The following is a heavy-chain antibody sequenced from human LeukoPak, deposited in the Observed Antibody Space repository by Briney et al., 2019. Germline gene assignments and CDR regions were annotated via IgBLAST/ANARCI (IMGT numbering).Heavy chain of an antibody. J-gene: IGHJ5*02. CDR1: GFTFSSYA. D-gene: IGHD2-15*01. CDR3: ARDIGGSTQWRGWFDP. CDR2: ISSNGGST. V-gene: IGHV3-64D*09. Sequence: GGSLRLSCSASGFTFSSYAMHWVRQAPGKGLEYVSAISSNGGSTYYADSVKGRFTISRDNSKNTLYLQVSSLRAEDTAVYYCARDIGGSTQWRGWFDPWGQGTLVTISS.